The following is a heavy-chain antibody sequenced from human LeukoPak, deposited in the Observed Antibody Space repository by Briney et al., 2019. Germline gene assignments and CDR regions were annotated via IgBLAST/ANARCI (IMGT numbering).Heavy chain of an antibody. J-gene: IGHJ5*02. CDR1: GGSISGYY. D-gene: IGHD3-3*01. CDR2: IYYSGST. CDR3: ARGFKGRARRFLGNWFDP. Sequence: PSETLSLTCTVSGGSISGYYWSWIRQPPGKGLEWIGYIYYSGSTNYNPSLKSRVTISVDTSKNQFSLKLSSVTAADTAVYYCARGFKGRARRFLGNWFDPWGQGTLVTVSS. V-gene: IGHV4-59*01.